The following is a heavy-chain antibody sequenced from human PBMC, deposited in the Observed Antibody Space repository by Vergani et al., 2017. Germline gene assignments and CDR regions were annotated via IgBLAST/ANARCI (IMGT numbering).Heavy chain of an antibody. CDR1: GFTFSSSG. CDR2: IWYDESNK. J-gene: IGHJ4*01. D-gene: IGHD2-2*01. Sequence: QVQLVESGGGAVQPGRSLRLSCAASGFTFSSSGMHWVRQAPGKGLEWVAIIWYDESNKYYADSVKGRFTISRDNSKNTLYLQMNSLRAENTAVYYCARGEGYCIGTSCYFDYWGHGTLVTVSS. V-gene: IGHV3-33*01. CDR3: ARGEGYCIGTSCYFDY.